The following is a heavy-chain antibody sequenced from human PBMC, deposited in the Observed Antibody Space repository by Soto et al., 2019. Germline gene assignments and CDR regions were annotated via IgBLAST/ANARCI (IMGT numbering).Heavy chain of an antibody. V-gene: IGHV3-48*01. D-gene: IGHD4-17*01. CDR3: ARDAYGDYLFDY. J-gene: IGHJ4*02. CDR1: GFTFSSYG. CDR2: ISSSTSTT. Sequence: PGGSLRLSCAASGFTFSSYGMNWVRQAPGKGLEWISYISSSTSTTYHADSVKGRFTISRDNANNSLYLQMNSLRAEDTAVYYCARDAYGDYLFDYWGQGTLVTVSS.